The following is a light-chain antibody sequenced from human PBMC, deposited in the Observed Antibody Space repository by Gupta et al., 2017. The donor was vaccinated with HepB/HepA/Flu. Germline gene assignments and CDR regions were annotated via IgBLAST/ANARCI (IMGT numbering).Light chain of an antibody. CDR3: AAWDDSLNGVV. CDR1: FSNLGSNS. V-gene: IGLV1-44*01. CDR2: AQT. Sequence: QSVLTQPPSASGAPGQSVTISCPGSFSNLGSNSVNWYQHFPGTAPKLLIYAQTQRPSGVPDRFSASKSGTSASLAISGLQSADEADYYCAAWDDSLNGVVFGGGTKVTVL. J-gene: IGLJ3*02.